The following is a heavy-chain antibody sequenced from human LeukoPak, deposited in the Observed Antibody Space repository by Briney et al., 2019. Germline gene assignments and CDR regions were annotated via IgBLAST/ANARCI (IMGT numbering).Heavy chain of an antibody. D-gene: IGHD3-10*01. J-gene: IGHJ4*02. CDR1: GFTFRAYS. Sequence: SGGSLRLSCAASGFTFRAYSMNWVRQAPGKGPEWVSHISSSSSTIYYADSVKGRFTISRDNGKNSLYLQMNSLRDEDTAVYYCVRGDGWFGELLNFDDWGQGTLVTVSS. V-gene: IGHV3-48*02. CDR3: VRGDGWFGELLNFDD. CDR2: ISSSSSTI.